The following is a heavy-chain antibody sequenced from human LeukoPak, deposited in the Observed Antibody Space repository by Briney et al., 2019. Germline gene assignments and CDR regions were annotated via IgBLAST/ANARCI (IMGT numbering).Heavy chain of an antibody. CDR3: VRGGIVGTTARIPLFDY. J-gene: IGHJ4*02. CDR1: GGSISIYY. Sequence: SETLSLTCSVSGGSISIYYWSWIRQPPGKGLEWIGNIYNSGSTNYNPSLKSRVTISLDTSKNQFSLRLTSVTAADTAVYYCVRGGIVGTTARIPLFDYWGQGTLVTVSS. D-gene: IGHD1-26*01. CDR2: IYNSGST. V-gene: IGHV4-59*01.